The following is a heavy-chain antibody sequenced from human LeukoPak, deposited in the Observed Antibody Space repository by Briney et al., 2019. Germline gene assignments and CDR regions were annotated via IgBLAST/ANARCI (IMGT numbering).Heavy chain of an antibody. Sequence: GGSLRLSCVVYGFTFSSYWMRSVRQAPGKGLEWVANIKQDGSEKYYVDSVKGRFTMSRDNAKNSLYLQMNSLRAEDTAVYYCARVQWELRGVGSYFEYWGQGALVTVSS. CDR2: IKQDGSEK. V-gene: IGHV3-7*01. CDR3: ARVQWELRGVGSYFEY. J-gene: IGHJ4*02. D-gene: IGHD1-26*01. CDR1: GFTFSSYW.